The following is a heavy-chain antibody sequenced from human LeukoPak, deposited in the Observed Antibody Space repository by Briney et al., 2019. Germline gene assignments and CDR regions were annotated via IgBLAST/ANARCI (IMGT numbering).Heavy chain of an antibody. Sequence: GGSLRLSCAASGFTFSSYAMHWVRQAPGKGLEWVAVISYDGSNKYYADSVKGRFTISRDNSKNTLYLQMNSLRAEDTAVYYCARDLSYSSSWRVGDAFDIWGQGTMVTVSS. V-gene: IGHV3-30-3*01. J-gene: IGHJ3*02. CDR2: ISYDGSNK. D-gene: IGHD6-13*01. CDR1: GFTFSSYA. CDR3: ARDLSYSSSWRVGDAFDI.